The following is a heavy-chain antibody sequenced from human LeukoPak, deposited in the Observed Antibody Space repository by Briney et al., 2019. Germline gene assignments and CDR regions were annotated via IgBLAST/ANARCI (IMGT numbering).Heavy chain of an antibody. Sequence: SGGSLRLSGAASGFTFSSSAMSWVRQVPGKGLEWVSGISASGGSTSYADSVRGRFTISRDNSKNTLYLQMNSLRAEDTAVYYCAKDGGAYYDFWSGPYGMDVWGQGTTVTISS. V-gene: IGHV3-23*01. D-gene: IGHD3-3*01. J-gene: IGHJ6*02. CDR1: GFTFSSSA. CDR3: AKDGGAYYDFWSGPYGMDV. CDR2: ISASGGST.